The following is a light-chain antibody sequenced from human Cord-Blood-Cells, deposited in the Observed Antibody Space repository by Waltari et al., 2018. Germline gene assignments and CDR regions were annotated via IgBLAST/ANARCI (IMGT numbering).Light chain of an antibody. V-gene: IGLV2-23*02. CDR3: CSYAGSSTLV. Sequence: QSALTQPRSVSGSPGQSVTISCTGTSTDVGSYNVVSWYQQHPGKAPKLMIYEVSKRPSGVPDRFSGSKSGNTASLTISGLQAEDEADYYCCSYAGSSTLVFGGGTKLTVL. CDR1: STDVGSYNV. J-gene: IGLJ3*02. CDR2: EVS.